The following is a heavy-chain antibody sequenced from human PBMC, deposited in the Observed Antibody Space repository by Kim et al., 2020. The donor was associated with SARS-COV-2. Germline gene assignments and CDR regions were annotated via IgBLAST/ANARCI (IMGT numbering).Heavy chain of an antibody. CDR1: GFTFSSYG. J-gene: IGHJ6*02. V-gene: IGHV3-33*06. D-gene: IGHD5-18*01. CDR2: IWYDGSNK. CDR3: AKGPAMVLYYYYGMDV. Sequence: GGSLRLSCAASGFTFSSYGMHWVRQAPGKGLEWVAVIWYDGSNKYYADSVKGRFTISRDNSKNTLYLQMNSLRAEDTAVYYCAKGPAMVLYYYYGMDVWGQGTTVTVSS.